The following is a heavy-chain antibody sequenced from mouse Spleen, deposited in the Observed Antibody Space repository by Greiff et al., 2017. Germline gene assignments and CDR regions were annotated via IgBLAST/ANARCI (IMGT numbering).Heavy chain of an antibody. J-gene: IGHJ2*01. Sequence: VQLQQPGAELVKPGASVKLSCKASGYTFTSYWMQWVKQRPGQGLEWIGEIDPSDSYTNYNQKFKGKATLTVDTSSSTAYMQLSSLTSEDSAVYYCARWGGREYYFDYWGQGTTLTVSS. D-gene: IGHD3-3*01. CDR2: IDPSDSYT. CDR1: GYTFTSYW. CDR3: ARWGGREYYFDY. V-gene: IGHV1-50*01.